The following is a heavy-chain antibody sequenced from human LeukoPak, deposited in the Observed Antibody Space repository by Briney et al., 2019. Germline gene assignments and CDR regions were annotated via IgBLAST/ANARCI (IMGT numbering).Heavy chain of an antibody. V-gene: IGHV4-59*01. D-gene: IGHD2-21*02. CDR2: IYYSGST. CDR1: GGSISSYY. J-gene: IGHJ3*02. CDR3: ARDRYCGGDCTPGAFDI. Sequence: SETLSLTCTVSGGSISSYYWSWIRQPPGKGLGWIGYIYYSGSTNYNPSLKSRVTISVDTSKNQFSLKLSSVTAADTAVYYCARDRYCGGDCTPGAFDIWGQGTMVTVSS.